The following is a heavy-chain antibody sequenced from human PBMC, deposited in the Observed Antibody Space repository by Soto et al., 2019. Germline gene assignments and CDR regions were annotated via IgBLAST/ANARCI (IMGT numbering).Heavy chain of an antibody. Sequence: GESLKISCKGSGCSFTSYWIGWVRQMPGKGLEWMGIIYPGDSDTRYSPSFQGQVTISADKSISTAYLQWSSLKASDTAMYYCARQLDYDILTGYYTDYYCGMDVWGQGTTVTVSS. CDR1: GCSFTSYW. D-gene: IGHD3-9*01. V-gene: IGHV5-51*01. CDR2: IYPGDSDT. J-gene: IGHJ6*02. CDR3: ARQLDYDILTGYYTDYYCGMDV.